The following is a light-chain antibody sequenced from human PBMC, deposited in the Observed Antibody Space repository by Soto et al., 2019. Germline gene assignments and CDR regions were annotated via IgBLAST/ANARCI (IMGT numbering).Light chain of an antibody. CDR1: SSDVGGYNY. J-gene: IGLJ1*01. V-gene: IGLV2-8*01. CDR3: SSYAGSSNV. CDR2: EVN. Sequence: QSALTQPPSASGSPGQSVAISCTGTSSDVGGYNYVSWYQQHPGKAPKLMIYEVNKRPSGVPGRFSGSKSGNTASLTVSGLQAEDEADYYCSSYAGSSNVFGTGTKV.